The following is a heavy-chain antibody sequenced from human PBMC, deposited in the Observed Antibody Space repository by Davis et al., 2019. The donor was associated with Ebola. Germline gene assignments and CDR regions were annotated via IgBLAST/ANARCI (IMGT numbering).Heavy chain of an antibody. D-gene: IGHD2-2*01. CDR2: IYYSGST. J-gene: IGHJ4*02. CDR1: GGSISSGDYY. V-gene: IGHV4-30-4*01. CDR3: ARVGVPAATNIGYFDY. Sequence: PSETLSLTCTVSGGSISSGDYYWSWIRQPPGKGLEWIGYIYYSGSTYYNPSLKSRVTISVDTSKNQFSLKLSSVTAADTAVYYCARVGVPAATNIGYFDYWGQGTLVTVSS.